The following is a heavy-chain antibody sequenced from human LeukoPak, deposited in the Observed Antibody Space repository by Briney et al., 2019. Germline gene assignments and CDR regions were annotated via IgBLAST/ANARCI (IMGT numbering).Heavy chain of an antibody. D-gene: IGHD3-22*01. J-gene: IGHJ6*03. CDR1: GGSLISNY. CDR3: ARLKFYDSTGYSPGYYMDV. V-gene: IGHV4-4*07. Sequence: SETLSLTCTVSGGSLISNYWSWIRQSAGTGLEWIGRIYGSGITDYNPSLTSRVTMSLDTSRKQFSLRLTSVTAADTAVYYCARLKFYDSTGYSPGYYMDVWGKGTTVSVFS. CDR2: IYGSGIT.